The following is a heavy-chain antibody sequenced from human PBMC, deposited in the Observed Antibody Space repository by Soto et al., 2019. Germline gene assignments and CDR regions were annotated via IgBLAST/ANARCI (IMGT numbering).Heavy chain of an antibody. CDR2: IYSGGST. D-gene: IGHD5-18*01. Sequence: GSLRLSCAASGFTVSSNYMSWVRQAPGKGLEWVSVIYSGGSTYYADSVKGRFTISRDNSKNTLYLQMNSLRAEDTAVYYCARDKYSYGSLAFDYWGQGTLVTVSS. CDR1: GFTVSSNY. J-gene: IGHJ4*02. V-gene: IGHV3-53*01. CDR3: ARDKYSYGSLAFDY.